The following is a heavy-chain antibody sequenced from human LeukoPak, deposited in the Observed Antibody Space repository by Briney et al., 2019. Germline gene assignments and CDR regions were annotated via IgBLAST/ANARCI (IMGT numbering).Heavy chain of an antibody. CDR3: ARGRPAHYFDS. CDR2: IKQDGSEK. Sequence: GGSLRLSCAASGFTFSSYWMSWVRQAPGKGLEWVANIKQDGSEKYYVDSVKGRFFISRDISENMVYLQMNSLSVEDTAVYFCARGRPAHYFDSWGPGTLVTVS. D-gene: IGHD6-6*01. J-gene: IGHJ4*02. CDR1: GFTFSSYW. V-gene: IGHV3-7*01.